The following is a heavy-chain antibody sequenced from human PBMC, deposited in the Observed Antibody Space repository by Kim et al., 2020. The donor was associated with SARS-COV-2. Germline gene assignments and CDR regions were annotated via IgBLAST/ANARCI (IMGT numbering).Heavy chain of an antibody. Sequence: SETLSLTCTVSGGSISSGGWYWIWNRQHTGLDREWIVYINYSGSTYYNPPLMSRGTIAVDTTKNQFSLKLSSVTAADTAVYYCASDGISPSCFDPWGQGTLVTVSS. CDR3: ASDGISPSCFDP. CDR1: GGSISSGGWY. J-gene: IGHJ5*02. CDR2: INYSGST. D-gene: IGHD1-20*01. V-gene: IGHV4-31*03.